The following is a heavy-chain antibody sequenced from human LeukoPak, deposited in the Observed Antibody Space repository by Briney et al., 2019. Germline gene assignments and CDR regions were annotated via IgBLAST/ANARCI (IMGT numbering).Heavy chain of an antibody. J-gene: IGHJ4*02. Sequence: GGSLRLSCAASGFTFSSYAMHWVRQAPGKGLEYVSAISSNGGSTYYANSVKGRFTISRDNSKNTLYLQMNSLRAEDTAVYYCARGWRWELPDYWGQGTLVTVSS. V-gene: IGHV3-64*01. CDR3: ARGWRWELPDY. CDR2: ISSNGGST. D-gene: IGHD1-26*01. CDR1: GFTFSSYA.